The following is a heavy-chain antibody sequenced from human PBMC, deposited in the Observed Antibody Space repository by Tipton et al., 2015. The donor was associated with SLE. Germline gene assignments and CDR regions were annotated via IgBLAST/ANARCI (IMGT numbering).Heavy chain of an antibody. CDR2: ISHSGTT. J-gene: IGHJ4*02. CDR1: GGSFSGYY. CDR3: ARSSVATTFDF. Sequence: TLSLTCAVYGGSFSGYYWSWIRQPPGEGLEWIGEISHSGTTYYNPSLRSRVTISVDTSKNQFSLKLSSVTAADTAIYYCARSSVATTFDFWGQGTLVTVSS. D-gene: IGHD5-12*01. V-gene: IGHV4-34*01.